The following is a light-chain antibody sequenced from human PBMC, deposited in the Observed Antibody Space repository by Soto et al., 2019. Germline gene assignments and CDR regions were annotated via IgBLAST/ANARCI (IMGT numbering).Light chain of an antibody. CDR1: QDISNY. J-gene: IGKJ4*01. V-gene: IGKV1-33*01. CDR2: DAS. Sequence: DIQMTQSPSSLSASVGDRVTITCQASQDISNYLNWYQKKPGKAPKLLIYDASNLETGVPSRFSGGGSGTDFTFTINSLQPEDIATYYCQQYVSLPLTFGGGTTVEIK. CDR3: QQYVSLPLT.